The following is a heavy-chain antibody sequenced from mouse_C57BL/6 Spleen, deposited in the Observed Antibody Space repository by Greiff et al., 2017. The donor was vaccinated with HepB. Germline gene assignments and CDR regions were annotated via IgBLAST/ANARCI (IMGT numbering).Heavy chain of an antibody. CDR3: ARRTIYYGNSYYFDY. Sequence: QVQLQQSGAELARPGASVKLSCKASGYTFTSYGISWVKQRTGQGLEWIGEIYPRSGNTYYNEKFKGKATLTADKSSSTAYMELRSLTSEDSAVYFCARRTIYYGNSYYFDYWGQGTTLTVSS. CDR1: GYTFTSYG. V-gene: IGHV1-81*01. D-gene: IGHD2-1*01. J-gene: IGHJ2*01. CDR2: IYPRSGNT.